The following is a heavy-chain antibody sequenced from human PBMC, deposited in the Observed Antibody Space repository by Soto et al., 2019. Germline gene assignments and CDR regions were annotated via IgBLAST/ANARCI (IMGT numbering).Heavy chain of an antibody. Sequence: ASVKVSCKASGYSFTDHYMHWVRQAPGQGLEWMGWINPNSGGTKSAQQFQGRVTMTRDMSISTAYMELSRLRFDDTAVYYCARGKEIPDYWNFDLWGPGTLVTVSS. D-gene: IGHD2-2*02. J-gene: IGHJ2*01. V-gene: IGHV1-2*02. CDR3: ARGKEIPDYWNFDL. CDR1: GYSFTDHY. CDR2: INPNSGGT.